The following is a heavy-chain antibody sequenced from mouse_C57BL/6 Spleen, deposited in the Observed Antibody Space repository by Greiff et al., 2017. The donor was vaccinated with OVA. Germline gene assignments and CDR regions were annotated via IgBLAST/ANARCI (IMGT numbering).Heavy chain of an antibody. V-gene: IGHV5-4*01. CDR3: ARDGSAY. CDR2: ISDGGSYT. Sequence: EVQVVESGGGLVKPGGSLKLSCAASGFTFSSYAMSWVRQTPEKRLEWVATISDGGSYTYYPDNVKGRFTISRDNAKNNLYLQMSHLKSEDTAMYYCARDGSAYWGQGTLVTVSA. CDR1: GFTFSSYA. J-gene: IGHJ3*01.